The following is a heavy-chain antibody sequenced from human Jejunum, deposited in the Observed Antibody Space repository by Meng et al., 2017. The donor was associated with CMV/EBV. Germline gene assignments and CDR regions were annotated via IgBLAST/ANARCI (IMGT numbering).Heavy chain of an antibody. V-gene: IGHV3-30*04. CDR1: GFAFTTCA. CDR3: ARDEGTHGWFDP. D-gene: IGHD3-10*01. CDR2: ISYDGSYK. Sequence: SGFAFTTCAMHWVRQAPGKGLEWVAVISYDGSYKFYADSMQGRFTISRDNSKNTLYLQMNSLRAEDTAVYYCARDEGTHGWFDPWGQGTLVTVSS. J-gene: IGHJ5*02.